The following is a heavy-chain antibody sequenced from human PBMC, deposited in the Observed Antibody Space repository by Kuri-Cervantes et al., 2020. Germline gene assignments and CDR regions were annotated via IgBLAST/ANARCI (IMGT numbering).Heavy chain of an antibody. Sequence: GESLKISCAASGFTFSSYGMHWVRQAPGKGLEWVAVISYDGSNKYYADSVKGRFTISRDNSKNTLYLQMNSLRAEDTAVYYCARAGRNMVRGVRFTFDYWGQGTLVTVSS. CDR3: ARAGRNMVRGVRFTFDY. CDR2: ISYDGSNK. D-gene: IGHD3-10*01. J-gene: IGHJ4*02. V-gene: IGHV3-30*03. CDR1: GFTFSSYG.